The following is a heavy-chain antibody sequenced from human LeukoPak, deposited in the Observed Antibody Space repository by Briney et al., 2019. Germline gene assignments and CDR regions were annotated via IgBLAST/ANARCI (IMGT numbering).Heavy chain of an antibody. J-gene: IGHJ4*02. V-gene: IGHV3-11*01. Sequence: PGGSLRLSCAASGFTLSHYYMTWIRQAPGKGLEWLSCISSSGDTIYYADSVKGRFTVSRDNAENSLYLQMNSLRAEDTAVYYCAKDLNNYGTTPLDYWGQGTLVTVSS. D-gene: IGHD5-18*01. CDR1: GFTLSHYY. CDR3: AKDLNNYGTTPLDY. CDR2: ISSSGDTI.